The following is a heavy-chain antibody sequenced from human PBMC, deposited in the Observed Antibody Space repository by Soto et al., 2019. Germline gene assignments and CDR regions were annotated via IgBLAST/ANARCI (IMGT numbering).Heavy chain of an antibody. CDR1: GGSISSYY. CDR2: IYYSGST. V-gene: IGHV4-59*01. D-gene: IGHD6-19*01. CDR3: ARQQWLVLNAFDI. Sequence: SETLSLTCTVSGGSISSYYWSWIRQPPGKGLEWIGYIYYSGSTNYNPSLKSRVTISVDTSKNQFSLKLSSVTAADTAVYYCARQQWLVLNAFDIWGQWTMVTVS. J-gene: IGHJ3*02.